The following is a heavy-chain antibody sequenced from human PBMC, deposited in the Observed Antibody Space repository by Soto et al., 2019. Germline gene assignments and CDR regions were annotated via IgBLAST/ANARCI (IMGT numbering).Heavy chain of an antibody. V-gene: IGHV3-73*01. J-gene: IGHJ2*01. CDR1: VFTFSDSA. D-gene: IGHD2-21*01. CDR3: VRYSRTLGWFFDL. CDR2: IRSKGNNYAT. Sequence: PGGSLRLSCAASVFTFSDSAMHWVRQASGEGLEWLGRIRSKGNNYATEYGASLKGRFTISRDDSKKTTYLQMSNLNTEDTAVYYCVRYSRTLGWFFDLWGRGTLVTVSS.